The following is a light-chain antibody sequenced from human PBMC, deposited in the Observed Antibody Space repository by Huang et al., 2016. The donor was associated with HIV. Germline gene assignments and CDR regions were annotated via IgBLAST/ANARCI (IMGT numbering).Light chain of an antibody. CDR2: DAS. Sequence: DIQMTQSPSTLSASIGDRVTITCRANQSVNSWLAWYPQKPGKAPNLLIYDASNVEGGGPSRFGGSGSGTNFTLTINSLQPDDFATYYGQQYNSYPWTFGPGTKVDIK. CDR3: QQYNSYPWT. J-gene: IGKJ1*01. CDR1: QSVNSW. V-gene: IGKV1-5*01.